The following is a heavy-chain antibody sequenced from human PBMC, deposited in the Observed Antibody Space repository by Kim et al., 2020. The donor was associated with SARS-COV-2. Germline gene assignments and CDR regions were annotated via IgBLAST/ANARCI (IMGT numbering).Heavy chain of an antibody. CDR1: GGSISSDY. CDR3: SSPLGY. J-gene: IGHJ4*01. D-gene: IGHD3-10*01. Sequence: SETLSLTCTVSGGSISSDYWSWIRQPAGKGLEWIGRIYTSGSTNYNPSLKSRVTMSVDTSKNQFSLKLITVTAADTAAYYCSSPLGYWGHGTLVTVSS. CDR2: IYTSGST. V-gene: IGHV4-4*07.